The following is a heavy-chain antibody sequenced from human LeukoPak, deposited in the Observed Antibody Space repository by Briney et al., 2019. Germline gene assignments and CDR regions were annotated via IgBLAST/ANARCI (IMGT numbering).Heavy chain of an antibody. CDR2: IREDGGET. CDR3: ARPVNRLFLF. J-gene: IGHJ4*02. D-gene: IGHD2-21*01. Sequence: TGGSLRLSCVGSGFSLSGDWMTWVRQAPGTGLEWVANIREDGGETYYVDSVKGRFTISRDNAKNSLYLQMNNLRVEDTAVCFCARPVNRLFLFWGPGTLVTVSS. V-gene: IGHV3-7*01. CDR1: GFSLSGDW.